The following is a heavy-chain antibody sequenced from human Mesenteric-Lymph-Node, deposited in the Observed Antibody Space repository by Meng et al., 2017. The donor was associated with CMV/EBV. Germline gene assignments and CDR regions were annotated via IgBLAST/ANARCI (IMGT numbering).Heavy chain of an antibody. CDR2: INPKTGGR. CDR3: ARDRDTDWYSPFDY. V-gene: IGHV1-2*06. J-gene: IGHJ4*02. D-gene: IGHD3-9*01. CDR1: GYTFIDSY. Sequence: QVQLLRSGVELKNLGASVKVACKASGYTFIDSYINWVRQAPGQGLEWMGRINPKTGGRSYAQNFQGRVTMTRDTSINTAYMEVNRLNSDDTAMYYCARDRDTDWYSPFDYWGPGTLVTVSS.